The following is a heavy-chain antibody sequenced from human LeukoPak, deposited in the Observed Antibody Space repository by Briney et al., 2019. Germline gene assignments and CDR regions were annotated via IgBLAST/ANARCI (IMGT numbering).Heavy chain of an antibody. CDR1: GFTFSSYW. Sequence: GGSLRLSCAASGFTFSSYWMSWVRQAPGKGLEWVANIKQDGSEKYYVDSVKGRFTISRDNAKNSLYLQMNSLRAEDTAVYFCAGVTPWGDYPPYAMDVWGQGTTVTVSS. CDR2: IKQDGSEK. D-gene: IGHD5-12*01. V-gene: IGHV3-7*01. CDR3: AGVTPWGDYPPYAMDV. J-gene: IGHJ6*02.